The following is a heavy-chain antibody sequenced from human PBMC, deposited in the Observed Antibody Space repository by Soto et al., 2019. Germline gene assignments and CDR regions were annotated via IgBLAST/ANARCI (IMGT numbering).Heavy chain of an antibody. J-gene: IGHJ4*02. V-gene: IGHV1-18*01. D-gene: IGHD1-1*01. CDR3: ARGRYGDY. CDR2: LSAHDGNT. CDR1: GYTFTSYG. Sequence: QVHLVQSGSEVKKPGASVKVSCKASGYTFTSYGITWVRQASGQGLEWMGWLSAHDGNTDYAQKRQGRVIVTIATSTSTAYMELRSLISDDTAVYYCARGRYGDYWGQGALVTVSS.